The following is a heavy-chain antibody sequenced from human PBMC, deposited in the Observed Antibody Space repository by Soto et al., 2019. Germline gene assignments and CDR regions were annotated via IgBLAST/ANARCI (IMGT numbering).Heavy chain of an antibody. V-gene: IGHV2-5*02. CDR2: SYWDDDK. J-gene: IGHJ4*01. CDR3: AHAGDYDLLTFDH. Sequence: QITLKESGPTLVRPAQTLTLTCGFSGFSLSSYGMGVAWIRQPPGKALEWLALSYWDDDKRYSPSLKDRLAISKDTSSNQVVLTITNMDPGDTATYFCAHAGDYDLLTFDHWSPGALVTVPS. D-gene: IGHD4-17*01. CDR1: GFSLSSYGMG.